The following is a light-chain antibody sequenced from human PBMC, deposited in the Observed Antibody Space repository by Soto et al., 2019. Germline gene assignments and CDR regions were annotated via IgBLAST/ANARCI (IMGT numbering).Light chain of an antibody. CDR3: QQDNTWPKT. CDR2: GAS. Sequence: MTQSPATLSASHGERATMTCRASQSVSSYLAWYQQKPGKAPKLLIYGASSRDTGIPVRFSGSGSGTEFTLTISSLQSEDFAVHYCQQDNTWPKTFGQGTKVDIK. V-gene: IGKV3-15*01. J-gene: IGKJ1*01. CDR1: QSVSSY.